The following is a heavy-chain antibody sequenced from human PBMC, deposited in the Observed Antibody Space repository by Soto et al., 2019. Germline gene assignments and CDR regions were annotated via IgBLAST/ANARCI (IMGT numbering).Heavy chain of an antibody. CDR2: INTGNGNT. CDR1: GYTFTNYA. Sequence: QVQLVQSGAEVKKPGASVKVSCKASGYTFTNYAMHWVRQAPGQRLEWMGWINTGNGNTKYSQKIQGRATITRDTSASTAYVELSSLRSEDTAVYYCVAAIAADPWGQGTLVTVSS. D-gene: IGHD6-25*01. J-gene: IGHJ5*02. CDR3: VAAIAADP. V-gene: IGHV1-3*04.